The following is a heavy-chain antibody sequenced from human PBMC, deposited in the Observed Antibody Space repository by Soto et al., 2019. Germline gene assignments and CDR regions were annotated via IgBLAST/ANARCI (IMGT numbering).Heavy chain of an antibody. V-gene: IGHV3-23*01. CDR1: GFTLSSYA. J-gene: IGHJ5*02. CDR3: AKTGYGSDVLWWFDP. D-gene: IGHD5-12*01. Sequence: EVQVLESGGGLVQPGGSLRLSCVASGFTLSSYAITWVRQAPGKGLEWVSAISASGDNTYYADSVKGRFTIFRDNFKNTLYLQMNSLRAEDTAIYYCAKTGYGSDVLWWFDPWGQGTLVTVSS. CDR2: ISASGDNT.